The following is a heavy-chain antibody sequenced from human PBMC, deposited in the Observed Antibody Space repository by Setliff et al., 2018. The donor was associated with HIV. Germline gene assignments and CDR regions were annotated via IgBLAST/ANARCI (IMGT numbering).Heavy chain of an antibody. Sequence: SETLSLTCAVYGGSFSGSYWSWIRQPPGKGLEWSGYIYYSGSTNYNPSLKSRVTISVETSKNQFSLKLSSVTAADTAVYYCARVVPLRDSSGSIDYWGQGTLVTVSS. D-gene: IGHD6-19*01. J-gene: IGHJ4*02. CDR3: ARVVPLRDSSGSIDY. CDR2: IYYSGST. CDR1: GGSFSGSY. V-gene: IGHV4-59*01.